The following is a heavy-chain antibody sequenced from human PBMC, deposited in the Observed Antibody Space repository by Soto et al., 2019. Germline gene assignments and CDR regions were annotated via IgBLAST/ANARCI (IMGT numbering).Heavy chain of an antibody. CDR1: GGSFIGYY. Sequence: PSETLSLTCAVYGGSFIGYYWSWIRQPPGKGLEWIGEINHSGSTNYNPSLKSRVTISVDTSKNQFSLKLSSVTAADTAVYYCAREDYGACYWGQGTLVTVSS. D-gene: IGHD4-17*01. J-gene: IGHJ1*01. CDR3: AREDYGACY. CDR2: INHSGST. V-gene: IGHV4-34*01.